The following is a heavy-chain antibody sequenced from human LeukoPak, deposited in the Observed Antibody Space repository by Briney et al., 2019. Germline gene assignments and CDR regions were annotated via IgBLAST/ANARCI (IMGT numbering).Heavy chain of an antibody. CDR3: ARDGRPLDY. J-gene: IGHJ4*02. CDR2: IKQDGGEK. Sequence: PGGSLRLSCADSGITSSRYWMSWVRQAPGKGLEWVANIKQDGGEKYYVDSVRGRFTISRDNAKNSLYLQMNSLRVEDTAVYYCARDGRPLDYWGQGTLVTVSS. CDR1: GITSSRYW. V-gene: IGHV3-7*03.